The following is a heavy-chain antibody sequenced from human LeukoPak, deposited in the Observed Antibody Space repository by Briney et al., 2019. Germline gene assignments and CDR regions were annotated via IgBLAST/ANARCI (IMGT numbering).Heavy chain of an antibody. CDR2: IKQDGSEK. D-gene: IGHD2-2*01. CDR3: ARDERYQLLLEYYYYYGMDV. Sequence: GGSLRLSCAASGFTFSSYCMSWVRQAPGKGLEWVANIKQDGSEKYYVDSVKGRFTISRDNAKNSLYLQMNSLRAEDTAVYYCARDERYQLLLEYYYYYGMDVWGQGTTVTVSS. V-gene: IGHV3-7*01. J-gene: IGHJ6*02. CDR1: GFTFSSYC.